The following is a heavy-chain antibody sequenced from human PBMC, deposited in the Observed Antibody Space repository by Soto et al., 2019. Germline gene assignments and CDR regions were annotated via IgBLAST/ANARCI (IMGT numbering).Heavy chain of an antibody. J-gene: IGHJ6*02. V-gene: IGHV4-34*01. D-gene: IGHD3-10*01. CDR3: ARGLGAYYYNGMDV. CDR1: GGSFSGYY. Sequence: PSETLSLTCAVYGGSFSGYYWSWIRQPPGKGLEWIGEINHSGSTNYNPSLKSRVTISVDTSKNQFSLKLSSVTAADTAVYYCARGLGAYYYNGMDVWGQGTTVTVSS. CDR2: INHSGST.